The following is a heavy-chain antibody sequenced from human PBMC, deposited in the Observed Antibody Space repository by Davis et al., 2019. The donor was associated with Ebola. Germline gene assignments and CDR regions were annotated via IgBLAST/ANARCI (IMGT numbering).Heavy chain of an antibody. J-gene: IGHJ6*03. CDR2: INHSGST. V-gene: IGHV4-34*01. D-gene: IGHD2-2*01. CDR1: GGSFSGYY. Sequence: PSETLSLTCAVYGGSFSGYYWSRIRQPPGKGLEWIGEINHSGSTNYNPSLKSRVTISVDTSKNQFSLKLSSVTAADTAVYYCARGNLIVVVPAAPPYYYYMDVWGKGTTVTVSS. CDR3: ARGNLIVVVPAAPPYYYYMDV.